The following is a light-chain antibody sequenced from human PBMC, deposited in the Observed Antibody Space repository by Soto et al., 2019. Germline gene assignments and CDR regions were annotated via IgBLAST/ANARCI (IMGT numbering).Light chain of an antibody. V-gene: IGKV3-11*01. CDR2: DAS. J-gene: IGKJ5*01. CDR3: QQRSNWPIT. CDR1: QSISSY. Sequence: EIVLTQSPATLSLSPGGRATLSCRASQSISSYLAWYQRKPGQALRLLIYDASNRATGIPARFSGSGSGTDFALTISSLEPEDFAVYYCQQRSNWPITFGQGTRLEIK.